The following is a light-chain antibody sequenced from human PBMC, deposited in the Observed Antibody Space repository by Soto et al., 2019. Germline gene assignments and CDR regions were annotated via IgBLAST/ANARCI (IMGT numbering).Light chain of an antibody. Sequence: VLTQSPGTLSLSPGETAIVSCRASQSLANSRLAWYRQKPGQAPRLLIYDVSRRATGIPARFSGSGSGTEFTLTISSLQSEDFAVYYCQQYNNWPRTFGQGTKVDI. CDR2: DVS. CDR3: QQYNNWPRT. J-gene: IGKJ1*01. V-gene: IGKV3D-15*01. CDR1: QSLANSR.